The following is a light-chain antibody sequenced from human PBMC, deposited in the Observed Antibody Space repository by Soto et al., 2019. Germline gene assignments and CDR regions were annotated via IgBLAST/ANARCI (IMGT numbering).Light chain of an antibody. CDR1: SSNIGINT. J-gene: IGLJ1*01. Sequence: QSVLTQPPSASGTPGQRVTISCSGSSSNIGINTVNWYQQLPGAAPKLLIYTNNQRPSGVPDRFSASKSGTSASLAISVLQSEDEADYYCAARDDSLNGYVFGTGTKVTVL. V-gene: IGLV1-44*01. CDR3: AARDDSLNGYV. CDR2: TNN.